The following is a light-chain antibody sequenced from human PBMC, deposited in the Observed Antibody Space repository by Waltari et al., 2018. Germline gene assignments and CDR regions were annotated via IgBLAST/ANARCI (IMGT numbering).Light chain of an antibody. CDR2: DVS. Sequence: QSALTQPRSVSGSPGQSVTISCTGTSSDVVGYNYVSWYQQHPGKAPKLMIYDVSKRPSGVPDRFSGSKSGNTASLTISGLQAEDEADYYCCSYAGSYTYVFGTATDVTVL. CDR1: SSDVVGYNY. V-gene: IGLV2-11*01. CDR3: CSYAGSYTYV. J-gene: IGLJ1*01.